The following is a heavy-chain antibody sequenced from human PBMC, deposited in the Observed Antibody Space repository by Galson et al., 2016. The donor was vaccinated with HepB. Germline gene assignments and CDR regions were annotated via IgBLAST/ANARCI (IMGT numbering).Heavy chain of an antibody. J-gene: IGHJ2*01. Sequence: SVKVSCKASGGTFRSYGINWVRQAPGQGLEWMGGIIPIFGSTYYAQNFQDRLMITADESSGTAYMDLSSLRSDDTAVYYCARENGGMGYCSGGQCHWFFDIWGRGTLVTVSS. CDR2: IIPIFGST. CDR1: GGTFRSYG. V-gene: IGHV1-69*13. CDR3: ARENGGMGYCSGGQCHWFFDI. D-gene: IGHD2-15*01.